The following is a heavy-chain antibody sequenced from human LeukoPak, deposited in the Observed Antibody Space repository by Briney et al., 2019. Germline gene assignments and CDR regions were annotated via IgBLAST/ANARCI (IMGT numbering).Heavy chain of an antibody. CDR3: ARGPIIDIVIIPAADDYYYMDV. D-gene: IGHD2-2*01. CDR2: ISAYNGNT. V-gene: IGHV1-18*01. Sequence: ASVKVSCKASGYTFTSYGISWVRQAPGQGLEWMGWISAYNGNTNYAQKIQGRVTMTTDTSTSTAYMELRSLRSDDTAAYYCARGPIIDIVIIPAADDYYYMDVWGKGTTVTVSS. J-gene: IGHJ6*03. CDR1: GYTFTSYG.